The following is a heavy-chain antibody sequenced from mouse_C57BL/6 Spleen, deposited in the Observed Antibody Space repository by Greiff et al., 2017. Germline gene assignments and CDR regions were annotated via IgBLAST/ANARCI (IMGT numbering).Heavy chain of an antibody. Sequence: LVESGPELVKPGASVKISCKASGYSFTDYNMNWVKQSNGKSLEWIGVINPNYGTTSYNQKFKGKATLTVDQSSSTAYMQLNSLTSEDSAVYYCARERVLRQENAMDYWGQGTSVTVSS. CDR3: ARERVLRQENAMDY. J-gene: IGHJ4*01. D-gene: IGHD1-2*01. V-gene: IGHV1-39*01. CDR1: GYSFTDYN. CDR2: INPNYGTT.